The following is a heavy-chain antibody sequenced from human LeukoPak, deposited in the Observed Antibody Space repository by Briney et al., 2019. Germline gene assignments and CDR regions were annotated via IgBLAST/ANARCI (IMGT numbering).Heavy chain of an antibody. CDR1: GGTFSSYA. J-gene: IGHJ6*03. V-gene: IGHV1-69*06. D-gene: IGHD4-11*01. CDR2: IIPIFGTA. CDR3: ASSTTVKYYYYYMDV. Sequence: ASVKVSCKASGGTFSSYAISWVRQAPGQGLEWMGGIIPIFGTANYAQKFQGRVTITADKSTSTAYMELSSLRSEDTAVYYCASSTTVKYYYYYMDVWGKGTTVTVSS.